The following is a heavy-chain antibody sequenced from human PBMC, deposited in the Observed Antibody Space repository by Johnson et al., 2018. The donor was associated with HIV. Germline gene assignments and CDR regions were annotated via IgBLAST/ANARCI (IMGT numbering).Heavy chain of an antibody. V-gene: IGHV3-20*04. CDR2: IDWNGGRQ. J-gene: IGHJ3*02. CDR3: ARVGWATSAAFDI. D-gene: IGHD5-12*01. Sequence: VQLVESGGGVVRPGGSLRLSCAASGFIFDDYGMSWVRQAPGKGLEWVSGIDWNGGRQGYVDSVKGRFTISRDNAKNSMYLQMNSLRAEDTALYYCARVGWATSAAFDIWGQGTMVTVSS. CDR1: GFIFDDYG.